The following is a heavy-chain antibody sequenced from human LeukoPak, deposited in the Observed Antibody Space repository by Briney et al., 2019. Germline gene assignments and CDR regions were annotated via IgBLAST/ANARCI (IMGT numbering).Heavy chain of an antibody. D-gene: IGHD6-19*01. Sequence: SETLSLTCTVSGYSISSGYYWGWIRQPPGKGLEWIGSIYHSGSTYYNPSLKSRVTISVDTSKNQFSLKLSSVTAADTAVYYCARSGSGWDGGLFDYWGQGTLVTVSS. CDR1: GYSISSGYY. J-gene: IGHJ4*02. CDR3: ARSGSGWDGGLFDY. V-gene: IGHV4-38-2*02. CDR2: IYHSGST.